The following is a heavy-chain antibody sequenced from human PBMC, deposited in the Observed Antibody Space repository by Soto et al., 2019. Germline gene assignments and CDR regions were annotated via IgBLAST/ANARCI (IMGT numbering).Heavy chain of an antibody. Sequence: GGSLRLSCAASGFTFNTYSMNWVRQAPGKGLEWLSYISSSSSSIYYADSVKGRFTISRDNAKNSLYLQMNSLRAEDTAKYYCARVMSISWYFDLWGRGTLVTVSS. J-gene: IGHJ2*01. D-gene: IGHD5-12*01. CDR2: ISSSSSSI. CDR3: ARVMSISWYFDL. CDR1: GFTFNTYS. V-gene: IGHV3-48*01.